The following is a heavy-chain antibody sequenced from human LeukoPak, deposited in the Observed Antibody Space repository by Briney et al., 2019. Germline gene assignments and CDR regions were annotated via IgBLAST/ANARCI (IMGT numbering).Heavy chain of an antibody. CDR1: GFTFSSDG. J-gene: IGHJ4*02. CDR3: ARGHYDVLAASYKWTPDY. CDR2: ITSGGEYI. Sequence: KPGGSLRLSCAASGFTFSSDGMHWVRQAPGKGLEWVSSITSGGEYIYYADSVKGRFTTSRDNAKNSLSLQLNSLRVEDTAVYYCARGHYDVLAASYKWTPDYWGQGTLVTVSS. V-gene: IGHV3-21*01. D-gene: IGHD3-9*01.